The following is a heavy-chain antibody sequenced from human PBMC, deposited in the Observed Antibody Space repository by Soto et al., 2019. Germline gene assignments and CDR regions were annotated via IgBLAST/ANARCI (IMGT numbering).Heavy chain of an antibody. CDR2: IIPFFDTA. CDR1: GGTFSDFT. V-gene: IGHV1-69*01. Sequence: QVQLVQSGAELRKPGSSVKVSCKASGGTFSDFTINWARQAPGQRLEWMGGIIPFFDTANYAERFQGRVTITADESTTTSFMEVSSLRSEDTAVYYCARNGTLTGYSYGMDVWGQGTMVTVSS. J-gene: IGHJ6*02. D-gene: IGHD1-1*01. CDR3: ARNGTLTGYSYGMDV.